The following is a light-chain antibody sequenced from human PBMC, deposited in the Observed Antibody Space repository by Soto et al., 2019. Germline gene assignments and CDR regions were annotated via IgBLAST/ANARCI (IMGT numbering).Light chain of an antibody. CDR2: DAS. V-gene: IGKV3-11*01. J-gene: IGKJ4*01. CDR3: LHRYNWPLT. CDR1: QSVSSY. Sequence: EIVLTQSQATLSLSPGERATLSCRASQSVSSYLAWYQHKPGQAPRLLIYDASNRATGIPARFSGSGSGTDFTLTISRLEPEDFAVYYCLHRYNWPLTFGGGTKVEIK.